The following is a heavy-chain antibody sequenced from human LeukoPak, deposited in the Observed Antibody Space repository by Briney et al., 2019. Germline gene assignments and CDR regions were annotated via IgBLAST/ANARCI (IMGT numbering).Heavy chain of an antibody. V-gene: IGHV4-38-2*02. CDR1: GYSISSGYY. J-gene: IGHJ4*02. Sequence: SETLSLTCTVSGYSISSGYYWGWIRQPPGKGLEWIGSIYHTENTYYNPSLKSRVTISVDTSKNQFSLKLSSVTAADTAVYYCARGSSDCGGDCYGSLIDYWGQGTLVTVSS. CDR2: IYHTENT. D-gene: IGHD2-21*02. CDR3: ARGSSDCGGDCYGSLIDY.